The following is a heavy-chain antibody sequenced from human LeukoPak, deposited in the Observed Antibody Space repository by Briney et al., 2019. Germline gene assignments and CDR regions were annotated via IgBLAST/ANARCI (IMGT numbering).Heavy chain of an antibody. Sequence: GGSLRLSCAASGFTFSSYAMSWVRQAPGKGLEWVSAISGSGGSTYYADSVKGRFTISRDNSKNTLYLQMNSLRDEDTAVYYCAKGWLDSGYDILPFATQMFDPWGQGTLVTVSS. CDR3: AKGWLDSGYDILPFATQMFDP. D-gene: IGHD5-12*01. J-gene: IGHJ5*02. CDR2: ISGSGGST. V-gene: IGHV3-23*01. CDR1: GFTFSSYA.